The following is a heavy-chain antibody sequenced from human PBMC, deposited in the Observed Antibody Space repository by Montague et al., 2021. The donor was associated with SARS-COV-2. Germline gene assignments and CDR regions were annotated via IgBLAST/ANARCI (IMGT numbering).Heavy chain of an antibody. V-gene: IGHV4-39*01. Sequence: SETLSFTCTVTGGPISGSSDYWGWIRQSPGKGLEWIASVYYSGNTYYSPSLKSRLTMSVDTSKNQFSLKLNSVTAADTALYYCARREYSYGWGDWGQGTLVTVSS. D-gene: IGHD5-18*01. CDR2: VYYSGNT. J-gene: IGHJ4*02. CDR3: ARREYSYGWGD. CDR1: GGPISGSSDY.